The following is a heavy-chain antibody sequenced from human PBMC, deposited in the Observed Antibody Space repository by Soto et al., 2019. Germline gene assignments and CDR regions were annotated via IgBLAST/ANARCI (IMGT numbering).Heavy chain of an antibody. D-gene: IGHD6-19*01. CDR1: GYTFSGFY. Sequence: ASVKVSCKASGYTFSGFYMHWVRQAPGQGLEWMGWINPNSGGTKSAEKFQGRVTMTKDTSISTAYMELSRLTSDDTAVYYCASAAVTGTAGLDFWGQGTQVTVS. CDR3: ASAAVTGTAGLDF. CDR2: INPNSGGT. J-gene: IGHJ4*02. V-gene: IGHV1-2*02.